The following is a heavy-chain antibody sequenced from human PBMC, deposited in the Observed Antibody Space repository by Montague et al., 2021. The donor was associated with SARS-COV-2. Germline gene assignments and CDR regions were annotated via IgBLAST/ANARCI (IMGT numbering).Heavy chain of an antibody. CDR3: ARAVVGAKTATIES. D-gene: IGHD2-15*01. CDR1: GGSINNYF. CDR2: MHSTGST. J-gene: IGHJ4*02. Sequence: SETLSLTCSVSGGSINNYFWGWIRQSPGKGLEWVGCMHSTGSTAYNPSLKSRVIISVDMSKTQISLKLSSVSAADTALYYCARAVVGAKTATIESWGQGTLVTVSS. V-gene: IGHV4-59*01.